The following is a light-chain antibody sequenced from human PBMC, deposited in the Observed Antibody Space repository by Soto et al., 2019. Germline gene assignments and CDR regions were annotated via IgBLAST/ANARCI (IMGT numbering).Light chain of an antibody. J-gene: IGKJ3*01. Sequence: DIQLTQSQSFLSASGGDRVTITCRASQGISSYLAWYQQKPGKAPKLLIYAASTLQSGVPSRFSGSGSGTEFTLTISSLQPEDFATYYCQQLNSYPRTFGPGTKVDIK. CDR1: QGISSY. V-gene: IGKV1-9*01. CDR2: AAS. CDR3: QQLNSYPRT.